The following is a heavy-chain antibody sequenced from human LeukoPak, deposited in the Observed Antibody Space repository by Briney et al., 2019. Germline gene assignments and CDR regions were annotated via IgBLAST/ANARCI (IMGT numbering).Heavy chain of an antibody. Sequence: GGSLRLSCAASGFTFSSYVMSWVRQAPGKGLDWVSVISGSGGTTYYADSVKGRFTISRDNSKNTLYLQVNSLRAEDTAIYYCAKDSSTTVTTKGGPRRSFDYWGLGTLVTVSS. D-gene: IGHD4-17*01. V-gene: IGHV3-23*01. J-gene: IGHJ4*02. CDR2: ISGSGGTT. CDR3: AKDSSTTVTTKGGPRRSFDY. CDR1: GFTFSSYV.